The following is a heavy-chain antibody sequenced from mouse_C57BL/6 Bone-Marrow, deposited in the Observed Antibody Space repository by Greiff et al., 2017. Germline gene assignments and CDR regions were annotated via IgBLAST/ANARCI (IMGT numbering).Heavy chain of an antibody. V-gene: IGHV3-6*01. J-gene: IGHJ2*01. CDR1: GYSITSGYY. Sequence: DVQLQESGPGLVKPSQSLSLTCSVTGYSITSGYYWNWIRQFPGNKLEWMGYISYDGSNNYNPSLKNRISITRDTSKNQFFLKLNSVTTEDTATYYCARAYGSPYYFDYWGQGTTLTVSS. CDR2: ISYDGSN. D-gene: IGHD1-1*01. CDR3: ARAYGSPYYFDY.